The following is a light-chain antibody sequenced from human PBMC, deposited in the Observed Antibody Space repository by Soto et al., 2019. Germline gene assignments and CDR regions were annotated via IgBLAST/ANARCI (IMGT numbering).Light chain of an antibody. Sequence: EIVLTQSPGTLSLSPGERATLSCRASKSVSSRYLAWYQQTPGQAPRLLIFGASSMATGIPGRFSGSGSGTDFTLTISRLEPEDFAVYYCQQYGSSAGITFGQGTQLEIK. CDR2: GAS. CDR3: QQYGSSAGIT. J-gene: IGKJ5*01. V-gene: IGKV3-20*01. CDR1: KSVSSRY.